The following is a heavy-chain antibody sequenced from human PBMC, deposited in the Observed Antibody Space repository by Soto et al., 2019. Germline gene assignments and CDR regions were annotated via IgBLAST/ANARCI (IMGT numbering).Heavy chain of an antibody. D-gene: IGHD2-15*01. Sequence: GGSLRLSCAASGFTFSSYAMSWVRQAPGKGLEWVSAISSSGASTYYADSVKGRFTISRDNSKNTLYLQMNSLRAEDTAVYYCANGRKSANYFEYWGQGTLVTVSS. V-gene: IGHV3-23*01. CDR3: ANGRKSANYFEY. CDR1: GFTFSSYA. CDR2: ISSSGAST. J-gene: IGHJ4*02.